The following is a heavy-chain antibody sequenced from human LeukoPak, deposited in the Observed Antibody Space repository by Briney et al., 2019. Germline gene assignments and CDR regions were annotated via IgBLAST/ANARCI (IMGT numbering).Heavy chain of an antibody. CDR3: PRDKGLPQAFAI. D-gene: IGHD5/OR15-5a*01. CDR2: ISYSGTT. Sequence: KPSETLSLTCTVSGGSISSFYWSWIRQPPGKGVEYIGYISYSGTTSYNPSLKNRVTISVATSKTQFSLMLTSVTAAATAVYYCPRDKGLPQAFAIWGQGPMVTVSS. V-gene: IGHV4-59*01. J-gene: IGHJ3*02. CDR1: GGSISSFY.